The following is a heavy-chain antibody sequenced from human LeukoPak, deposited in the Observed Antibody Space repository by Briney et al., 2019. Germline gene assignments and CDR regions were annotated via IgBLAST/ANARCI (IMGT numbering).Heavy chain of an antibody. J-gene: IGHJ3*02. CDR1: GGSISNYF. CDR2: IYSSGST. CDR3: ARVSGAGLYGASDAFDI. D-gene: IGHD2-2*02. Sequence: PSETLSLTCTVSGGSISNYFWSWIRQPAGKGLEWIGRIYSSGSTNYNPSLESRLTMSVDTSKNQFSLKLRSVTAADTAVYYCARVSGAGLYGASDAFDIWGQGTMVTVSS. V-gene: IGHV4-4*07.